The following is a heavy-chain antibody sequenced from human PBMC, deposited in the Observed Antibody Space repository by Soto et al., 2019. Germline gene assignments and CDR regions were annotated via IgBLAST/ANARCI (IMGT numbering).Heavy chain of an antibody. CDR1: GFTFGRSA. Sequence: EVQLLESGGGLVQPGGSLRLSCAASGFTFGRSAMSWVRQAPGKGLEWVSGISGSGTSTYYADFLKGRSSISRDNPRNMLYLEISSLTIEDTAIFYCVKEKNYDISAAHYGTDVWGQGITFTVSS. D-gene: IGHD3-9*01. CDR2: ISGSGTST. J-gene: IGHJ6*02. CDR3: VKEKNYDISAAHYGTDV. V-gene: IGHV3-23*01.